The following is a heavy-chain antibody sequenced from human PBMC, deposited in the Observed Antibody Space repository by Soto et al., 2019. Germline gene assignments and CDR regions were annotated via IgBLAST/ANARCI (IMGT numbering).Heavy chain of an antibody. CDR2: INAGNGNT. Sequence: ASVKVSCKASGYTFTSYGMHWVRQAPGQRLEWMGWINAGNGNTKYSQKFQGRVTITRDTSASTAYMELSSLRSEDTAVYYCACEFTTVGVVTYYLYYFLDVWGKGTPVTVSS. V-gene: IGHV1-3*01. D-gene: IGHD3-3*01. CDR1: GYTFTSYG. CDR3: ACEFTTVGVVTYYLYYFLDV. J-gene: IGHJ6*03.